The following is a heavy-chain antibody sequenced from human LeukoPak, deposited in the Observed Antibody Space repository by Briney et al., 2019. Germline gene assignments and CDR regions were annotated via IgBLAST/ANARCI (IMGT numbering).Heavy chain of an antibody. J-gene: IGHJ4*02. CDR1: GGSFSGYY. CDR2: INHSGST. CDR3: ARGFRRVDY. V-gene: IGHV4-34*01. Sequence: SETLSLTCAVYGGSFSGYYWSWIRQPPGKGLEWIGEINHSGSTNYNPSLKSRVTISVDTSKNQFSLKLSSVTAADTAVYYCARGFRRVDYWGQGTLGT.